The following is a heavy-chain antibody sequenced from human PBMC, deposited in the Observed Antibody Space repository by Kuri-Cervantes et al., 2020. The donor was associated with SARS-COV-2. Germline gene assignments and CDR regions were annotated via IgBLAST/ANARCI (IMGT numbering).Heavy chain of an antibody. CDR2: IYHSGST. Sequence: SETLSLTCAVSGYSIGSGYYWGWIRQPPGKGLEWIGSIYHSGSTYYNPSLKSRVTISVDTSKNQFSLKLSSVTAADTAVYYCARPDYDSIWGFQHWGQGTLVTVSS. CDR3: ARPDYDSIWGFQH. CDR1: GYSIGSGYY. D-gene: IGHD3-22*01. J-gene: IGHJ1*01. V-gene: IGHV4-38-2*01.